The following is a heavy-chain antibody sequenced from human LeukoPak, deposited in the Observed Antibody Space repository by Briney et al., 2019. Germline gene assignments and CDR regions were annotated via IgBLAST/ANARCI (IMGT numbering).Heavy chain of an antibody. CDR2: TYYRSKWYN. Sequence: SQTLSLTCAISGDSVSSNSAAWNWIRPSPSRGLEWLGRTYYRSKWYNGYAVSVKGRITINPDTSKNQFSLQLNSVTPDDTAVYYCARGNDGFLDSWGQGTLVTVSS. CDR3: ARGNDGFLDS. J-gene: IGHJ4*02. V-gene: IGHV6-1*01. CDR1: GDSVSSNSAA. D-gene: IGHD1-1*01.